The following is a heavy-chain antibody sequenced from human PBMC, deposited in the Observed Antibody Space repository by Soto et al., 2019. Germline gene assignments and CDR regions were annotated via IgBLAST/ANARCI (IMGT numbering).Heavy chain of an antibody. D-gene: IGHD2-15*01. J-gene: IGHJ4*02. V-gene: IGHV2-5*01. CDR3: AHGRRNCSGGSCQNYFDY. Sequence: GSGPTLVNPTQTLTLTCTFSGFSLSTSGVGVGWIRQPPGKALEWLALIYWNDDKRYSPSLKSRLTITKDTSKNQVVLTMTNMDPVDTATYYCAHGRRNCSGGSCQNYFDYWGQGTLVTVSS. CDR1: GFSLSTSGVG. CDR2: IYWNDDK.